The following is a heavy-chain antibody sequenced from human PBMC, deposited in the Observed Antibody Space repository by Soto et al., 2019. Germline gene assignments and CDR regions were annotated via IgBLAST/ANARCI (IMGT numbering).Heavy chain of an antibody. J-gene: IGHJ4*02. Sequence: LRLSCTASGFTFGDYAMSWFRQAPGKGLEWVGFIRSKAYGGTTEYAASVKGRFTISRDDSKSIAYLQMNSLKTEDTAVYYCTRPEPLAAALANWGQGTLVTVSS. CDR3: TRPEPLAAALAN. V-gene: IGHV3-49*03. D-gene: IGHD6-13*01. CDR1: GFTFGDYA. CDR2: IRSKAYGGTT.